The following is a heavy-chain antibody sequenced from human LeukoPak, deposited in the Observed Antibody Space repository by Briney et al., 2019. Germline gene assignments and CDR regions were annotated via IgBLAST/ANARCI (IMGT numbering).Heavy chain of an antibody. V-gene: IGHV4-34*01. CDR3: ARALGYSSNWFDP. Sequence: SETLSLTCAVYGGSFSGYYWSWIRQPPGKGLEWIGEINHSGSTNYNPSLKSRVTISVDTSKNQFSLKLSSVTAADTAVYYCARALGYSSNWFDPWGQGTLVTVSS. D-gene: IGHD2-15*01. CDR1: GGSFSGYY. CDR2: INHSGST. J-gene: IGHJ5*02.